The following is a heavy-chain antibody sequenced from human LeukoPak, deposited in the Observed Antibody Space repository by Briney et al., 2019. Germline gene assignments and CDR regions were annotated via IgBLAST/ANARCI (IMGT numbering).Heavy chain of an antibody. V-gene: IGHV4-34*01. Sequence: SETLSLTCAVYGGSFSGYYWSWIRQPPGKGLEWIGEINHSGSTNYNPSLKSRVTISVDTSKNQFSLKLSSVTAADTAVYYCARLNYSNYWEYYFDYWGQGTLSPSP. CDR1: GGSFSGYY. D-gene: IGHD4-11*01. CDR2: INHSGST. CDR3: ARLNYSNYWEYYFDY. J-gene: IGHJ4*02.